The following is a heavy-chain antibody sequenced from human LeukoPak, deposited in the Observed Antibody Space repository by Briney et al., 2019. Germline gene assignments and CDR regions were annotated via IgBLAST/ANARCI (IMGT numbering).Heavy chain of an antibody. J-gene: IGHJ4*02. Sequence: GASVKVSCKASGYTFTGYYVHWVRQAPGQGLEWMGWINPNSGGTNYAQKFQGRVTMTRDTSISTAYMELSRLRSDDTAVYYCARDLTGDPSALDYWGQGTLVTVSS. CDR3: ARDLTGDPSALDY. D-gene: IGHD7-27*01. CDR2: INPNSGGT. V-gene: IGHV1-2*02. CDR1: GYTFTGYY.